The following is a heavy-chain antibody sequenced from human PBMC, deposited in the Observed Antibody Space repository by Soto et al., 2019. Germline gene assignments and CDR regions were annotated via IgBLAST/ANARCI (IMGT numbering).Heavy chain of an antibody. J-gene: IGHJ5*02. Sequence: SETLSLTYAVYGVSFSGYYWSWIRQPPGKGLEWIGEINHSGSTNYNPSLKSRVTISVDTSKNQFSLKLTSVTAADTAVYYCGRLGPEGWFDPWGQGTLVTVSS. V-gene: IGHV4-34*01. CDR1: GVSFSGYY. D-gene: IGHD7-27*01. CDR3: GRLGPEGWFDP. CDR2: INHSGST.